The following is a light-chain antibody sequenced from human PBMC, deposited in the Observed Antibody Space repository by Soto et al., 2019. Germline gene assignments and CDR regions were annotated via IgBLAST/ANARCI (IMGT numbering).Light chain of an antibody. CDR2: AAY. J-gene: IGKJ1*01. CDR3: QQSYSIPWT. CDR1: QSISSY. Sequence: DIQMTQSPSSLSASVGDRVTITCRASQSISSYLNWYQQKPGKAPKVLIYAAYSLQSGIPSRFSGSGSGTDFTLTISSLQPEDFATYYCQQSYSIPWTFGQGTKVEIK. V-gene: IGKV1-39*01.